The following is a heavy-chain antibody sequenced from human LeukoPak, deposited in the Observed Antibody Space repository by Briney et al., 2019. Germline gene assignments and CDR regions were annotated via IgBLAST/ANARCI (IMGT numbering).Heavy chain of an antibody. CDR3: AKWVGAAYFDY. Sequence: GGSLTLSCAASGFTFGSYGMSCVRQAPRKGMEWVSAISGSGGSTYYADSVKGRFTISRDNSKNTLYLQMNSLRAEDTAVYSCAKWVGAAYFDYWGQGTLVTVSS. D-gene: IGHD1-26*01. V-gene: IGHV3-23*01. CDR2: ISGSGGST. J-gene: IGHJ4*02. CDR1: GFTFGSYG.